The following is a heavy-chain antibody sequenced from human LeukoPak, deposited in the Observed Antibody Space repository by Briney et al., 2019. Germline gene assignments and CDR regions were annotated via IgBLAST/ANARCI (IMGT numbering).Heavy chain of an antibody. CDR3: VILSHCTGGSCYAYDY. CDR1: GYTFTSYG. V-gene: IGHV1-18*01. CDR2: ISAYNGNT. J-gene: IGHJ4*02. D-gene: IGHD2-15*01. Sequence: GASVKVSCKASGYTFTSYGISWVRQAPGQGLEWMGWISAYNGNTNYAQKLQGRVTMTTDTSTSTAYMELRSLRSDDTAVYYCVILSHCTGGSCYAYDYWGQGTLVTVSS.